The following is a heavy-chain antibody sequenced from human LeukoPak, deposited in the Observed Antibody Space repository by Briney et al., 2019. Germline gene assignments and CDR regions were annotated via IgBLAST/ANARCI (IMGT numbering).Heavy chain of an antibody. CDR3: ARVNAILRYFDWLSPRTGFDP. CDR2: IYYSGST. CDR1: GGSISSYY. D-gene: IGHD3-9*01. Sequence: SETLSLTCTVSGGSISSYYWSWIRQPPGKGLEWIGYIYYSGSTNYNPSLKSRVTISVDTSKNQFSLKLSSVTAADTAVYYCARVNAILRYFDWLSPRTGFDPWGQGTLVTVSS. V-gene: IGHV4-59*01. J-gene: IGHJ5*02.